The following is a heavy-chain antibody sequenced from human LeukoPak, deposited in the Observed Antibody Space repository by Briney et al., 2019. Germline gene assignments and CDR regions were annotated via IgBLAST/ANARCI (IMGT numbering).Heavy chain of an antibody. CDR1: GFTFSSSC. J-gene: IGHJ4*02. D-gene: IGHD3-10*01. CDR3: TRDSQGSGTYSTDQ. Sequence: GGSLRLSCVASGFTFSSSCMSWVRQGPGKGPEWVANMNQDGSRKYYVDSVKGRLTISRDNAKNSLFLQMNGLRDEDTAVYYCTRDSQGSGTYSTDQWGQGTLVTVSS. V-gene: IGHV3-7*01. CDR2: MNQDGSRK.